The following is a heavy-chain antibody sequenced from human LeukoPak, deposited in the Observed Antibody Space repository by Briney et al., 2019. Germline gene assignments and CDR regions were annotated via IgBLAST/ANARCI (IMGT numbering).Heavy chain of an antibody. CDR1: GGSFSGYY. CDR3: ARGSGLGSYYNGP. D-gene: IGHD3-10*01. Sequence: SETLSLTCAVYGGSFSGYYWSWIRQPPGKGLEWIGEINHSGSTNYHPFLESRVTISVDTSKNQFSLKLSSVTTADTAVYYCARGSGLGSYYNGPWGQGTLVTVSS. CDR2: INHSGST. V-gene: IGHV4-34*01. J-gene: IGHJ5*02.